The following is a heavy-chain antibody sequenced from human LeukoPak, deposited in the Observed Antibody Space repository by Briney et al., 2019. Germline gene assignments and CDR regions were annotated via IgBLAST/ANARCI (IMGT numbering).Heavy chain of an antibody. CDR1: GFTFRSYA. CDR3: AREWGYCSGGSCDY. CDR2: ISDGGGNT. J-gene: IGHJ4*02. D-gene: IGHD2-15*01. Sequence: PGGSLRLSCAASGFTFRSYAMSWVRQAPGKGLEWVSTISDGGGNTYYADSVKGRFTISRDNSENTVYLQVNSLRAEDTAVYYCAREWGYCSGGSCDYWGQGTLVTVSS. V-gene: IGHV3-23*01.